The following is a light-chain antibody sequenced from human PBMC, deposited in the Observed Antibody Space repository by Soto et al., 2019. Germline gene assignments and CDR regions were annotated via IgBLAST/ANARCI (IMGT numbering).Light chain of an antibody. Sequence: DIQLTQSPSSLSASVGDRVTITCRASQIISTWLAWYQQKSGEAPKLLIYRASNLVSGVPSRFSGCGSGTEFTLTISGLQPDDFSIYYCQHYETYSGTFGPGTKVDL. CDR3: QHYETYSGT. V-gene: IGKV1-5*03. CDR2: RAS. J-gene: IGKJ3*01. CDR1: QIISTW.